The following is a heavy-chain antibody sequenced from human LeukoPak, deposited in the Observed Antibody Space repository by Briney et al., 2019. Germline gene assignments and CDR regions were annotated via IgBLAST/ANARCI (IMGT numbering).Heavy chain of an antibody. Sequence: SETLSLTCAVYGVSFSGYYWSWIRQPPGKGLEWIGEINHSGSTNYNPSLKSRVTISVDTSKNQFSLKLSSVTAADTAVYYCARRAGSGSYYIGYWGQGTLVTVSS. J-gene: IGHJ4*02. CDR3: ARRAGSGSYYIGY. V-gene: IGHV4-34*01. CDR2: INHSGST. D-gene: IGHD3-10*01. CDR1: GVSFSGYY.